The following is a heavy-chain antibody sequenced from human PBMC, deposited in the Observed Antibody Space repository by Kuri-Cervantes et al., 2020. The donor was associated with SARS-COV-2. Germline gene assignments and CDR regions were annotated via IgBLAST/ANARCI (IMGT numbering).Heavy chain of an antibody. D-gene: IGHD3-10*01. CDR1: GYTFTRYD. J-gene: IGHJ4*02. Sequence: SVKVSCKASGYTFTRYDINWLRQATGQGVEWMGGITPIFGTENYAQKFQGRVMITTVESTSTADMELSSMRSEDKVLYYCARDQYGSGGMGNYWGQGTLVTVSS. CDR3: ARDQYGSGGMGNY. CDR2: ITPIFGTE. V-gene: IGHV1-69*05.